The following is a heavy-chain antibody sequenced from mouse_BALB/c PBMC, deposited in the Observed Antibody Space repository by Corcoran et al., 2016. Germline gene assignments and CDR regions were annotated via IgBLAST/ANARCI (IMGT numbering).Heavy chain of an antibody. CDR1: GYTFTNYG. CDR3: ARTGYARSYYAMDY. V-gene: IGHV9-1*02. CDR2: INTYTGEP. J-gene: IGHJ4*01. Sequence: QIQLVQSGPELKKPGETVKISCTASGYTFTNYGMNWVKQAPGKGLKWMGWINTYTGEPTYADDFKGRFAFSLETSASTAYLQINNLKNEDMATYFCARTGYARSYYAMDYWGQGTSVTVSS. D-gene: IGHD2-14*01.